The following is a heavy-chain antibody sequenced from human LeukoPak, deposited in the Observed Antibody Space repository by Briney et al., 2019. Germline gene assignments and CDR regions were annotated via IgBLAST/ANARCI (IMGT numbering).Heavy chain of an antibody. CDR1: GGSISSYY. CDR3: ARDAAAGTIDY. V-gene: IGHV4-59*01. D-gene: IGHD6-13*01. CDR2: IYYSGST. Sequence: KPSETLSLTCTVSGGSISSYYWSWIRQPPGKGLEWIGYIYYSGSTNYNPSLKSRVTISVDTSKNQFSLKPSSVTAADTAVYYCARDAAAGTIDYWGQGTLVTVSS. J-gene: IGHJ4*02.